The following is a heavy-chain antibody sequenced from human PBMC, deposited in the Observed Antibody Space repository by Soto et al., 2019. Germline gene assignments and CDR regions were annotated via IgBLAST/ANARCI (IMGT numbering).Heavy chain of an antibody. V-gene: IGHV1-69*12. CDR3: ARESRYCSGGSCYFLPGIDY. D-gene: IGHD2-15*01. CDR1: GGTFSSYA. J-gene: IGHJ4*02. Sequence: QVQLVQSGAEVKKPGSSVKVSCKASGGTFSSYAISWVRQAPGQGLEWMGGIIPIFGTANYAQKFQGRVTITADESTSAADMELSSLRSEDTAVYYFARESRYCSGGSCYFLPGIDYWGQGTLVTVSS. CDR2: IIPIFGTA.